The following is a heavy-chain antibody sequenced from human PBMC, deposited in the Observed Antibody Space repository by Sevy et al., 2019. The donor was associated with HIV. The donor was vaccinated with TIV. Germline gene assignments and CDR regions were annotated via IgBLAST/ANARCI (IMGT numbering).Heavy chain of an antibody. V-gene: IGHV4-39*01. CDR1: GASISSSGYY. CDR2: IRYSGST. Sequence: SETLSLTCAVSGASISSSGYYWGWIRQPPGKGLEWIASIRYSGSTYYNPSLRSRVTISADASKNQFSLKVSSVTAADTATYYCAGPLLTYVSGWSYYDYDSWGQGTVVTVSS. J-gene: IGHJ4*02. D-gene: IGHD1-26*01. CDR3: AGPLLTYVSGWSYYDYDS.